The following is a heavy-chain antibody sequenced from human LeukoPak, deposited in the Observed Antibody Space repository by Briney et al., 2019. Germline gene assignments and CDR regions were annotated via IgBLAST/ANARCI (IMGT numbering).Heavy chain of an antibody. V-gene: IGHV3-33*01. J-gene: IGHJ4*02. D-gene: IGHD2/OR15-2a*01. CDR2: IWYDGSNK. CDR1: GFTFSNYG. CDR3: AREGPRGNSQFDY. Sequence: GGSLRLSCAASGFTFSNYGMHWVRQAPGKGLEWVALIWYDGSNKYHTDSVKGRLTISRDNSKDTLFLQMNSLRAEDTAVYYCAREGPRGNSQFDYWGQGTLVTVSS.